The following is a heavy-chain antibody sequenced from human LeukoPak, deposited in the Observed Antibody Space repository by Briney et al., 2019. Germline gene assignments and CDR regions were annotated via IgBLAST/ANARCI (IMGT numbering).Heavy chain of an antibody. D-gene: IGHD5-18*01. CDR2: IYYSGST. Sequence: SSETLSLTCTVSGGSISSYYWSWIWQPPGKGLEWIGYIYYSGSTNYNPSLKSRVTISVDTSKNQFSLKLSSVTAADTAVYYCARVLGGYSYGYDAFDIWGQGTMVTVSS. J-gene: IGHJ3*02. CDR3: ARVLGGYSYGYDAFDI. V-gene: IGHV4-59*01. CDR1: GGSISSYY.